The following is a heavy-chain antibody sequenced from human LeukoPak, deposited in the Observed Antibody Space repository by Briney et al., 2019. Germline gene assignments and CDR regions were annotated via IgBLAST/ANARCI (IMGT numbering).Heavy chain of an antibody. CDR1: GGSISNGTYY. V-gene: IGHV4-61*02. D-gene: IGHD3-22*01. CDR2: IYSSGIT. J-gene: IGHJ4*02. CDR3: ARERDSSGSPFDY. Sequence: SQTLSLTCTVSGGSISNGTYYWNWIRQPAGQGLEWIGRIYSSGITNYNPSLKSRVTISVDTSKNQFSLKLSSVTAADTAVYYCARERDSSGSPFDYWGQGTLVTVSS.